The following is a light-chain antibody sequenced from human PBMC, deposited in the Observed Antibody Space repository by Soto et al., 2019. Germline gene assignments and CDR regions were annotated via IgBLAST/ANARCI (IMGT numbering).Light chain of an antibody. J-gene: IGLJ1*01. CDR2: EVS. V-gene: IGLV2-14*01. CDR1: SSDVGGYNY. CDR3: SSYGSTSTRYV. Sequence: QSALTQPASVSGSPGQSITISCTGTSSDVGGYNYVSWYQQHPGKAPKLMIYEVSNRPSGVSNRFSGSKSGNTASLPISGLQAEDEGDYFCSSYGSTSTRYVFGTGTKLTVL.